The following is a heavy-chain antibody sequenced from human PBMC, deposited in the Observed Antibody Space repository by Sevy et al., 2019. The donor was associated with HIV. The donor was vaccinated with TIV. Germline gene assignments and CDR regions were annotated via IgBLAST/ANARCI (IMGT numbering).Heavy chain of an antibody. CDR2: INTDGKII. J-gene: IGHJ4*02. CDR1: GFTFTSDY. CDR3: ARGSRGTFGS. V-gene: IGHV3-74*01. D-gene: IGHD1-26*01. Sequence: GGSLRLSCAASGFTFTSDYMHWVRQPPGKGLVWVSHINTDGKIIRYAESVKGRFTTSRDNAKNKLDLQMNSLRAEDTAVYYCARGSRGTFGSWGQGTLVTVSS.